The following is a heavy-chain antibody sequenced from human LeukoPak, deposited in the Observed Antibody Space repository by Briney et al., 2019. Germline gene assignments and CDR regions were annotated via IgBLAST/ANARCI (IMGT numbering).Heavy chain of an antibody. CDR2: IYYSGST. CDR1: GGSIRSYY. V-gene: IGHV4-59*01. Sequence: SETLSLTCTVSGGSIRSYYWSWIRQPPGKGLEWIGYIYYSGSTKFNPSLKSRVTMSVDTSKNQFSLKLSSVTAADTAVYYCARGGGVTYYDSTGYLWYFDYWGQGTLVTVSS. CDR3: ARGGGVTYYDSTGYLWYFDY. D-gene: IGHD3-22*01. J-gene: IGHJ4*02.